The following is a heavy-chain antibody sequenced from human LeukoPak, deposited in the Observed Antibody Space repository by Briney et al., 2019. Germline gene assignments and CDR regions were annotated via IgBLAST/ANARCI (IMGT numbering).Heavy chain of an antibody. V-gene: IGHV1-8*02. CDR3: AREGRSSSLDY. Sequence: GASVKVSCKASGGTFSSYAISWVRQAPGQGLEWMGWMNPNSGATGYAQKFQGRVTMTRDTSISTAYMELSSLRSEDTAVYYCAREGRSSSLDYWGQGTLVTVSS. CDR1: GGTFSSYA. CDR2: MNPNSGAT. J-gene: IGHJ4*02. D-gene: IGHD6-6*01.